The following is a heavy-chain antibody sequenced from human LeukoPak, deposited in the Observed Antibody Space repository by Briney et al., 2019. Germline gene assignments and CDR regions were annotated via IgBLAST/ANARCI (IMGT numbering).Heavy chain of an antibody. CDR3: ATHLARDYGDYSTSDDY. Sequence: GASVKVSCKASGYTFTSYDINWVRQATGQGLEWMGWMNPNSGNTGYAQKFQGRVTMTRNTSISTAYMELSSLRSEDTAVYYCATHLARDYGDYSTSDDYWGQGTLVTVSS. J-gene: IGHJ4*02. D-gene: IGHD4-17*01. CDR1: GYTFTSYD. V-gene: IGHV1-8*01. CDR2: MNPNSGNT.